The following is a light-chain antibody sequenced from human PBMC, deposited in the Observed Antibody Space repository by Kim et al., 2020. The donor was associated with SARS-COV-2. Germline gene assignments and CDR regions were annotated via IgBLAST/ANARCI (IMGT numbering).Light chain of an antibody. J-gene: IGKJ2*01. V-gene: IGKV2-28*01. CDR2: LGS. CDR3: MQVLQTPYT. CDR1: QSLLYRNGYNY. Sequence: DIVMTQYPLSVPVTPGEPASISCRSSQSLLYRNGYNYLVWYLQKPGHSPQLLIHLGSNRASGVPDRFSGSGSGTDFTLKISTVEAEDTGVYYCMQVLQTPYTFGQGTKLDI.